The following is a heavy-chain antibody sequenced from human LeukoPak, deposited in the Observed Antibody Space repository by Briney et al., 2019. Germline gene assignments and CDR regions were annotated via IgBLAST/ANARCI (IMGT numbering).Heavy chain of an antibody. J-gene: IGHJ4*02. CDR2: IHYSGST. CDR1: GSSISSSGYY. CDR3: ASFSWGSSGFDY. V-gene: IGHV4-39*01. D-gene: IGHD3-16*01. Sequence: PSETLSLTCTVSGSSISSSGYYWGWLRRPPGKGLEWIASIHYSGSTHYNPSLKSRVTISGDTSKNQFSLKVYSVTAADTAVYYCASFSWGSSGFDYWGQGTLVTVSS.